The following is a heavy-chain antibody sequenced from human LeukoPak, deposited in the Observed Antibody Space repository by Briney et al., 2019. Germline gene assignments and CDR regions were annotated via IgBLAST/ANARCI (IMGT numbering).Heavy chain of an antibody. J-gene: IGHJ5*02. V-gene: IGHV3-30*18. CDR3: AKTTGGWFDH. CDR1: GFTFSSNG. CDR2: ISFDGSNK. Sequence: PGGSLRLSCAASGFTFSSNGMHWVRQAPGKGLEWVAVISFDGSNKYYADSVKGRFTISRDNSKNTLYLHMTSLRPDDTAVYYCAKTTGGWFDHWGQGILVTVSS. D-gene: IGHD4-17*01.